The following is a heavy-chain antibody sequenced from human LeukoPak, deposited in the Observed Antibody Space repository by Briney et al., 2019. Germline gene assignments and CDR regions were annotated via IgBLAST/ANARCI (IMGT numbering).Heavy chain of an antibody. Sequence: GGSLRLSCAASGFTFSSYSMNWVRQAPGKGLEWVSSISSSSSYIYYADSVKGRFTISRDNAKSSLYLQMNSLRAEDTAVYYCAGSGSGWTHAYWGQGTLVTVSS. V-gene: IGHV3-21*01. D-gene: IGHD6-19*01. CDR3: AGSGSGWTHAY. CDR1: GFTFSSYS. J-gene: IGHJ4*02. CDR2: ISSSSSYI.